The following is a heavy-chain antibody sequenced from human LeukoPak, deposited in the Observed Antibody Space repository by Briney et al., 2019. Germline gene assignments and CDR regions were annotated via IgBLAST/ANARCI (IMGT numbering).Heavy chain of an antibody. V-gene: IGHV4-59*11. CDR1: GGSITGHY. CDR2: IFSSGST. D-gene: IGHD3-10*01. J-gene: IGHJ5*02. CDR3: ATYVSGTPNWFDP. Sequence: SETLSLTCTVSGGSITGHYWSWIRQPPGKGLEWIGYIFSSGSTKYNPSLQSRVTISVDTSKNQFSLKLNSVTAADTAVYYCATYVSGTPNWFDPWGQGTLVTVSS.